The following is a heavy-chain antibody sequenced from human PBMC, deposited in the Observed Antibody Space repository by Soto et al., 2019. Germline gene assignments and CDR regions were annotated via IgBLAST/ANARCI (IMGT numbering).Heavy chain of an antibody. D-gene: IGHD5-18*01. Sequence: GGSPRLSCAASGFTFSSYAMHWVRQAPGKGLEWVAVISYDGSNKYYADSVKGRFTISRDNSKNTLYLQMNSLRAEDTAVYYCAISYGYLFDYWGQGTLVTVSS. CDR2: ISYDGSNK. CDR3: AISYGYLFDY. J-gene: IGHJ4*02. CDR1: GFTFSSYA. V-gene: IGHV3-30-3*01.